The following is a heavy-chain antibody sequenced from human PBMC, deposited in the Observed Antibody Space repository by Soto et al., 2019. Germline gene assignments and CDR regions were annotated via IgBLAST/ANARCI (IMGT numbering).Heavy chain of an antibody. V-gene: IGHV4-34*01. J-gene: IGHJ4*02. CDR3: ARGLSRIAAAGDGIDY. CDR2: INHSGST. D-gene: IGHD6-13*01. Sequence: PSETLSLTCTVSGGSISGYYWSWIRQPPGKGLEWIGEINHSGSTNYNPSLKSRVTISVDTSKNQFSLKLSSVTAADTAVYYCARGLSRIAAAGDGIDYWGQGTLVTVSS. CDR1: GGSISGYY.